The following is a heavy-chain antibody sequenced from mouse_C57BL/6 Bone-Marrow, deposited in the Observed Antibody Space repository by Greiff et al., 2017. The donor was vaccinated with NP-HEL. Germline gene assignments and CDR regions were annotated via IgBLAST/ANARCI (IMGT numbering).Heavy chain of an antibody. CDR2: IRNKANGYTT. CDR1: GFTFTDYY. CDR3: ARSYGSSFYLYFDV. J-gene: IGHJ1*03. D-gene: IGHD1-1*01. V-gene: IGHV7-3*01. Sequence: EVKLMESGGGLVQPGGSLSLSCAASGFTFTDYYMSWVRQPPGKALEWLGFIRNKANGYTTEYSASVKGRFTISRDNSQSILYLQMNALRAEDSATYYCARSYGSSFYLYFDVWGTGTTVTVSS.